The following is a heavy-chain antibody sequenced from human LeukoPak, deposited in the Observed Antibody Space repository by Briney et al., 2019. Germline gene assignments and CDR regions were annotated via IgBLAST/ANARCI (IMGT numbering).Heavy chain of an antibody. D-gene: IGHD5-24*01. CDR1: SGSFSGYY. Sequence: SETLSLTCAVYSGSFSGYYWTWIRQPPGRGLEWIGEINHSGSTNYNLSLKSRVTISVDTSKSQFSLKLNSVTAADTAMYYCARGRDPYWGQGTLVTVSS. CDR3: ARGRDPY. J-gene: IGHJ4*02. CDR2: INHSGST. V-gene: IGHV4-34*01.